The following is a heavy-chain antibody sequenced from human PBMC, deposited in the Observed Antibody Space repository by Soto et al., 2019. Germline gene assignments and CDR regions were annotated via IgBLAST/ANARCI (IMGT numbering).Heavy chain of an antibody. Sequence: SETLSLTCTVSGGSISSYYWSWIRQPPGKGLEWIGYIYYSGSTNYNPSLKSRVTISVDTSKNQFSLKLSSVTAADTAVYYCARDRYNLGWCDPWGQGTLVTVSS. CDR1: GGSISSYY. CDR3: ARDRYNLGWCDP. CDR2: IYYSGST. J-gene: IGHJ5*02. D-gene: IGHD1-20*01. V-gene: IGHV4-59*01.